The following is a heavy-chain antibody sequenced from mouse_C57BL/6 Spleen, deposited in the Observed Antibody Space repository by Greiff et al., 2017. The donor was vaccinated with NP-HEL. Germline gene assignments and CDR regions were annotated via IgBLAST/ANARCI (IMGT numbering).Heavy chain of an antibody. D-gene: IGHD1-1*01. CDR3: AANYYGSSPGAY. CDR1: GYTFTSYW. V-gene: IGHV1-59*01. CDR2: IDPSDSYT. J-gene: IGHJ3*01. Sequence: VQLQQPGAELVRPGTSGKLSWKASGYTFTSYWMHWVKQRPGQGLEWIGVIDPSDSYTNYNQKFKGKATLTVDTSSSTAYMQLSSLTSEDSAVYYCAANYYGSSPGAYWGQGTLVTVSA.